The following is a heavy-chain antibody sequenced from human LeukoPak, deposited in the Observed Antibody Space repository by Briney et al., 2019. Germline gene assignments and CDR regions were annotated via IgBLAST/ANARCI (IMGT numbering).Heavy chain of an antibody. J-gene: IGHJ4*02. CDR1: GFTFSSYA. V-gene: IGHV3-23*01. Sequence: GGSLRLSCAASGFTFSSYAMSWVRQAPGKGLEWVSAISGSGGSTYYADSVKGRFTISRDNSKNTLYLQMNSLRAEDTAVYYCAKDLYSGGYPYYFDYWGQGTLVTVSS. D-gene: IGHD1-26*01. CDR2: ISGSGGST. CDR3: AKDLYSGGYPYYFDY.